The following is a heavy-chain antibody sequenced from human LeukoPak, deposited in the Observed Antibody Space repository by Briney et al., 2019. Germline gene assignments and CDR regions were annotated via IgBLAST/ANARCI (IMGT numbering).Heavy chain of an antibody. D-gene: IGHD3-22*01. J-gene: IGHJ4*02. CDR1: GFTFSSYG. CDR3: AKDSRGYQDYFDY. V-gene: IGHV3-23*01. CDR2: ISGSGGST. Sequence: GGSLRLSCAASGFTFSSYGMSWVRQAPGKGLEWVSVISGSGGSTYYAASVKGRFAISRDNSKNTLYLQMNSLRAEDTAVYYCAKDSRGYQDYFDYWGQGTLVTVSS.